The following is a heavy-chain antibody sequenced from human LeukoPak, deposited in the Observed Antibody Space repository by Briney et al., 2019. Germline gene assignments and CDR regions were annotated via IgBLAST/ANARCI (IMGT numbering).Heavy chain of an antibody. Sequence: GASVKVSCKASGYTFTGYYMHWVRQAPGQGLEWMGWINPNSGGTNYAQKFQGRVTMTRDTSISTAYMELSRLRSEDTAVYYCARGQINGYSYTPGFDPWGQGTLVTVSS. CDR3: ARGQINGYSYTPGFDP. CDR2: INPNSGGT. CDR1: GYTFTGYY. D-gene: IGHD5-18*01. V-gene: IGHV1-2*02. J-gene: IGHJ5*02.